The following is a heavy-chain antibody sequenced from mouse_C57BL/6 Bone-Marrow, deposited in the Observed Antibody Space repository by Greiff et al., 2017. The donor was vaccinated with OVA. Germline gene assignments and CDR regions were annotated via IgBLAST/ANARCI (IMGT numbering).Heavy chain of an antibody. CDR1: GYTFTDYE. J-gene: IGHJ3*01. CDR2: IDPETGGT. D-gene: IGHD1-1*01. Sequence: VQLKESGAELVRPGASVTLSCKASGYTFTDYEMHWVKQTPVHGLEWIGAIDPETGGTAYNQKFKGKAKLTAAKSSSTAYMELRSLTSRESAVYYCVKDGHSSGSSYPFAYWGQGTLVTVSA. V-gene: IGHV1-15*01. CDR3: VKDGHSSGSSYPFAY.